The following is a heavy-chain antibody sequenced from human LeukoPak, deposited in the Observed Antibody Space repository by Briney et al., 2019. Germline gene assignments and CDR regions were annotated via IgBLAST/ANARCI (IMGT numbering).Heavy chain of an antibody. Sequence: PGGSLRLSCAASGFTSSNAWMTWVRQAPGKGLEWVANIDHDGGQKIYVDSAKGRFTISRDNAKNSLYLQMNSLRAEDTAVYYCARDYSGPDVWGQGTTVTVSS. CDR3: ARDYSGPDV. CDR2: IDHDGGQK. J-gene: IGHJ6*02. CDR1: GFTSSNAW. D-gene: IGHD3-10*01. V-gene: IGHV3-7*04.